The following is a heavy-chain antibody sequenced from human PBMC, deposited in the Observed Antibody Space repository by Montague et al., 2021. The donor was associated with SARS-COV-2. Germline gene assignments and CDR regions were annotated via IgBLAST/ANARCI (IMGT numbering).Heavy chain of an antibody. V-gene: IGHV3-7*03. D-gene: IGHD5-18*01. CDR2: INQDESKS. J-gene: IGHJ5*02. Sequence: SLRLSCAASGFTFNAYWMDWVRQAPGKGLEWLANINQDESKSDSVVSVRGRFTVSRDNTKNSVYLQMNSLRPEDTAVYYCAKGSRRGYNYGTNNWLDPWGQGTLVTVSS. CDR3: AKGSRRGYNYGTNNWLDP. CDR1: GFTFNAYW.